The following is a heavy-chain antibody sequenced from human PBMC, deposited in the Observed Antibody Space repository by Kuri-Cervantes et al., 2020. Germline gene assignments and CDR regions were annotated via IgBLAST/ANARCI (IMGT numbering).Heavy chain of an antibody. CDR1: GDTFTSYD. Sequence: ASVKVSCKASGDTFTSYDINWVRQATGQGLEWMGWMNPNSGNTGYAQEFQGRVTITRNTSISTAYMELSSLRSEDTAVYYCARGLPKPIYYGMDVGGQGTTVTVSS. V-gene: IGHV1-8*01. J-gene: IGHJ6*02. CDR3: ARGLPKPIYYGMDV. CDR2: MNPNSGNT.